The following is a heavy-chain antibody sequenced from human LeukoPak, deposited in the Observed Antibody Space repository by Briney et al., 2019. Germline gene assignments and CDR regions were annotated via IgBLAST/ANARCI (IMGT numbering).Heavy chain of an antibody. CDR3: ASDTDYYDSSGYGATSDI. D-gene: IGHD3-22*01. V-gene: IGHV1-69*01. J-gene: IGHJ3*02. CDR2: IIPIFGTA. CDR1: GGTFSSYA. Sequence: ASVKVSCKASGGTFSSYAISWVRQAPGQGLEWMGGIIPIFGTANYAQKFQGRVTITADESTSTAYMELSSLRSEDTAVYYCASDTDYYDSSGYGATSDIWGQGTMVTVSS.